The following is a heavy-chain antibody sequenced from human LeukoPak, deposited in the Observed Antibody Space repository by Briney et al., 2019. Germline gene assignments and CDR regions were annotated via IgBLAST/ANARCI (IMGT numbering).Heavy chain of an antibody. V-gene: IGHV4-39*01. CDR2: IYYSGRT. CDR3: ARPESGGYYFDK. CDR1: GDSISTTNYY. J-gene: IGHJ4*02. Sequence: SETLSLTCSVSGDSISTTNYYWAWIRQPAGKGPEWIGNIYYSGRTLYNPSLWGRVTISADRTKNQFSLTVNSVTAPDTAVYFCARPESGGYYFDKWGQGTLVSVSS. D-gene: IGHD3-22*01.